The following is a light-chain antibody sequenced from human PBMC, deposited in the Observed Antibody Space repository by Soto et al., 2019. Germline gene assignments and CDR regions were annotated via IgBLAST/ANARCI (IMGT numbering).Light chain of an antibody. CDR1: SGDIGDYNY. CDR2: DVS. Sequence: QSALTQPAYVSGSPGQSITISCVGTSGDIGDYNYVSWYQQHPGKVPKVIIYDVSNRPSGVSYCFSGTKSGNTASLTVSGLLAEDEADYYCCSYTRSGTLIFGTG. J-gene: IGLJ1*01. CDR3: CSYTRSGTLI. V-gene: IGLV2-14*01.